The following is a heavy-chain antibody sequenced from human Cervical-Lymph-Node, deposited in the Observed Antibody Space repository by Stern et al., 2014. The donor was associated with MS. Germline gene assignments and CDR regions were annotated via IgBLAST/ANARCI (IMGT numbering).Heavy chain of an antibody. V-gene: IGHV1-2*04. J-gene: IGHJ4*02. CDR3: ARDGYSYGYSV. D-gene: IGHD5-18*01. CDR1: GYTFTGYY. CDR2: INPNSGGT. Sequence: DQLVESGAEVKKPGASVKVSCKASGYTFTGYYMHWVRQAPGQGLEWMGWINPNSGGTNDAQKFQGWVTMTRDTSISTAYMELSRLRSDDTAVYYCARDGYSYGYSVWGQGTLVTVSS.